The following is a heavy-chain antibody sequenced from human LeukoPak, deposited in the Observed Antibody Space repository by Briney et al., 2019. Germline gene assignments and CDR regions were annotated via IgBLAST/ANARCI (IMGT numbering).Heavy chain of an antibody. Sequence: GGSLRLSCAASGFTFSSYAMHWVRQAPGKGLEWVAVISYDGNNKYYADSVKGRFTISRDNSKNTLYLQMNSLRAEDTAVYYCAKAHLYYYDSSGYLPPYFDYWGQGTLVTVSS. J-gene: IGHJ4*02. CDR2: ISYDGNNK. CDR3: AKAHLYYYDSSGYLPPYFDY. V-gene: IGHV3-30*04. CDR1: GFTFSSYA. D-gene: IGHD3-22*01.